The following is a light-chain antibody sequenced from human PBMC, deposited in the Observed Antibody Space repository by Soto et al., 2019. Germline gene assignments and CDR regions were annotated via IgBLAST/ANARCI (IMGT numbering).Light chain of an antibody. V-gene: IGKV3-20*01. CDR3: QQYGSSPCT. CDR1: QSVSDNY. CDR2: GAS. Sequence: EIVLTQSPGTLSLSSGERATLSCRASQSVSDNYLAWYQQKPGQAPRLLIYGASSRAAGIPDRFSGSGSGPDFTLTISRLGPEDVAVYFCQQYGSSPCTFGQVTKVEIK. J-gene: IGKJ1*01.